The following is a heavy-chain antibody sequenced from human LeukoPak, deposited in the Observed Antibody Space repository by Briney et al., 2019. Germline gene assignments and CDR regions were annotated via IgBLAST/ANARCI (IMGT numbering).Heavy chain of an antibody. CDR1: GFTFSSYA. CDR3: ATDQGHGDHIYY. D-gene: IGHD4-17*01. Sequence: GGSLRLSCAASGFTFSSYAMSWVRQAPGKGLEWVSAISGSGGSTYYADSVKGRFTISRDNSKNTLYLQMNSLRAEDTAVYFCATDQGHGDHIYYWGPGALVTVSS. J-gene: IGHJ4*02. V-gene: IGHV3-23*01. CDR2: ISGSGGST.